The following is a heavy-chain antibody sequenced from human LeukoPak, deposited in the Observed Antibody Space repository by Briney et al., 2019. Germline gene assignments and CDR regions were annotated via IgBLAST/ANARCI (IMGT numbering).Heavy chain of an antibody. CDR3: ARDPQGVATEYYYGMDV. Sequence: GGSLRLTCVASGFTFSDYYMSWIRQAPGKGLEWASYVSSSGSTIYYADSVKGRFTISRDNAKNSLYLQMNSLRAEDTAVYYCARDPQGVATEYYYGMDVWGQGTTVTVSS. CDR2: VSSSGSTI. J-gene: IGHJ6*02. D-gene: IGHD5-12*01. CDR1: GFTFSDYY. V-gene: IGHV3-11*01.